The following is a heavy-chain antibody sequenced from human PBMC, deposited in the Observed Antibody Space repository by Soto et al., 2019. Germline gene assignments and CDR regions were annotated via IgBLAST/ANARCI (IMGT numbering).Heavy chain of an antibody. CDR1: GYTFTSYG. CDR2: ISAYNGNT. J-gene: IGHJ3*02. Sequence: GASVKVSCKASGYTFTSYGISWVRQAPGQGLEWMGWISAYNGNTNYAQKLQGRVTMTTDTSTSTAYMELRSLRSDDTAVYYCARSDTAMVTGAFDIWGQGTMVTVSS. V-gene: IGHV1-18*01. CDR3: ARSDTAMVTGAFDI. D-gene: IGHD5-18*01.